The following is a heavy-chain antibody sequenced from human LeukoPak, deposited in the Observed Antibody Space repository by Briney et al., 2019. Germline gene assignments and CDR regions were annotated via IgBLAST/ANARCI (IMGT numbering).Heavy chain of an antibody. CDR3: ARDWEDHYVWGSYRRFGTHDAFDI. Sequence: ASVKVSCKASGYTFTSYGISWVRQAPGQGLEWMGWISAYNGNTNYAQKLQGRVTMTTDTSTSTAYMELRSLRSDDTAVYYCARDWEDHYVWGSYRRFGTHDAFDIWGQGTMVTVSS. J-gene: IGHJ3*02. CDR1: GYTFTSYG. CDR2: ISAYNGNT. D-gene: IGHD3-16*02. V-gene: IGHV1-18*01.